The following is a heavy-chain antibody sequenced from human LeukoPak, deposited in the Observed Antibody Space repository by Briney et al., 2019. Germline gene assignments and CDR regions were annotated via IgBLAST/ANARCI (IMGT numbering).Heavy chain of an antibody. V-gene: IGHV5-51*01. CDR2: IFIGDSDT. CDR3: AKSDGYNYDY. D-gene: IGHD5-24*01. J-gene: IGHJ4*02. CDR1: GYTFSSYW. Sequence: GESLKISCKGSGYTFSSYWIGWVRQMPGKGLEWMGIIFIGDSDTRYSPSFEGQVTISADKSISTAFLQWSSLKASDTAVYNCAKSDGYNYDYWGQGTLVTVSS.